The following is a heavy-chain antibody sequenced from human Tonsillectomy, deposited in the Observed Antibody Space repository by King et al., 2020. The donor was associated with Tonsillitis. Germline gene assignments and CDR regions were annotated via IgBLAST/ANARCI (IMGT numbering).Heavy chain of an antibody. Sequence: QLVQSGAEVKKPGESLTISCKTSEYTFNNHWIGWVRQVPGKGLEWMGIIYPRESETRYSPSFQGQVTISGDKSITTAYLQWSSLKASDIAIYYCVRRQGNAWFFDQWGQGTLVTVSS. CDR2: IYPRESET. V-gene: IGHV5-51*03. J-gene: IGHJ4*02. D-gene: IGHD6-19*01. CDR3: VRRQGNAWFFDQ. CDR1: EYTFNNHW.